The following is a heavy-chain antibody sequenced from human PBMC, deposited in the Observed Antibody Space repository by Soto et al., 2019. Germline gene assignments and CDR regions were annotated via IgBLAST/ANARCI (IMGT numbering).Heavy chain of an antibody. D-gene: IGHD3-10*01. Sequence: EVQLLASGGGLVQPGGSLRLSCAASGFMFGSYAISWVRQAPGKGLEWVSGISGSGTDTYYADAVKGRVTISRDNAKNTLYLQMNGLRAEDTAIYYCAKDLLSSYYYGMDAWGQGTTVTVSS. CDR2: ISGSGTDT. J-gene: IGHJ6*02. CDR1: GFMFGSYA. V-gene: IGHV3-23*01. CDR3: AKDLLSSYYYGMDA.